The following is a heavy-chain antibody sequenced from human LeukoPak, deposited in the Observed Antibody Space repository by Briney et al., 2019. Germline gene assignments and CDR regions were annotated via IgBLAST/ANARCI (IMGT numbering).Heavy chain of an antibody. V-gene: IGHV4-59*01. CDR2: IYYSGST. J-gene: IGHJ4*02. CDR1: GGSISSYY. D-gene: IGHD6-13*01. Sequence: SETLSLTCTVSGGSISSYYWSWIRQPPGKGLEWIGYIYYSGSTNYNPSLKSRVTISVDTSKNQLSLKLSSVTAADTAVYYCARARYSSSFTYFDYWGQGTLVTVSS. CDR3: ARARYSSSFTYFDY.